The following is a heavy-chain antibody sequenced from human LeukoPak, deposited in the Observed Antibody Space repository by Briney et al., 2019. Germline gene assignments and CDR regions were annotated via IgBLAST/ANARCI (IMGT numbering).Heavy chain of an antibody. V-gene: IGHV3-23*01. CDR3: AKDHLGYSYGYSNGY. Sequence: GGSLRLSCAASGFTFSSSAMSWVRQVPGKGLEWVSGISASGGSTYYADSVRGRFTISRDNSKNTLYVQMNSLRDEDTAVYYCAKDHLGYSYGYSNGYWGQGALVTVSS. CDR2: ISASGGST. J-gene: IGHJ4*01. D-gene: IGHD5-18*01. CDR1: GFTFSSSA.